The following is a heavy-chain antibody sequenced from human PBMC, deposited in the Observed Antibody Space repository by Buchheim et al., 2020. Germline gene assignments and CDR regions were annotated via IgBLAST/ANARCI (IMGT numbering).Heavy chain of an antibody. Sequence: QVQLVQSGAEVKKPGASVKVSCKASGYTFTSYDINWVRQATGQGLEWMGWMNPNSGNTGYAQKFQGRVTMTRNTSLSTASMELSSLRSEDTAVYYCARGRYCSGGSCYFLYYYYGMDVWGQGTT. V-gene: IGHV1-8*01. D-gene: IGHD2-15*01. CDR1: GYTFTSYD. CDR3: ARGRYCSGGSCYFLYYYYGMDV. CDR2: MNPNSGNT. J-gene: IGHJ6*02.